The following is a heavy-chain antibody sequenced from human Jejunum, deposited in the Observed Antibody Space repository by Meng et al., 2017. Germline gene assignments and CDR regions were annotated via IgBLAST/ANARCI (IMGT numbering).Heavy chain of an antibody. V-gene: IGHV4-61*08. CDR1: GGSVSSAAYY. J-gene: IGHJ4*02. D-gene: IGHD6-6*01. CDR3: AHSSSSSSFGFDY. CDR2: IYYSGGT. Sequence: PASGPGLVRPSEPPSLTCTVSGGSVSSAAYYWNWIRQPLGKGLEWIGYIYYSGGTTYSPSLNSRVTISIDTAKNQVSLKVSSVTAADTAVYYCAHSSSSSSFGFDYWGQGTLVTVSS.